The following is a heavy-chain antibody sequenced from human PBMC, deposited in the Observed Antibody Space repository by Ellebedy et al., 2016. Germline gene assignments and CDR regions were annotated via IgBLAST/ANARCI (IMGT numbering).Heavy chain of an antibody. J-gene: IGHJ6*02. CDR2: FDPEDEEP. CDR3: ASSGHSYAMDV. CDR1: GYTFRDYF. V-gene: IGHV1-24*01. D-gene: IGHD1-26*01. Sequence: ASVKVSXXASGYTFRDYFIHWVRQAPGKGLEWMGHFDPEDEEPLYAQKFQGRITMTEDTSTDTAYMELRSLRSDDTAVYYCASSGHSYAMDVWGQGTTVTVSS.